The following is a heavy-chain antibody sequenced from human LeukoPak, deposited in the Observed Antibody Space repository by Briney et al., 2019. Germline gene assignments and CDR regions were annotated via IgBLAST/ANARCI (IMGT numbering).Heavy chain of an antibody. D-gene: IGHD6-13*01. CDR1: GFTFSSYW. CDR3: AKDRIAAAGGFFDY. Sequence: TGGSLRLPCAASGFTFSSYWMSWVRQAPGKGLEWVSAISGSGGSTYYADSVKGRFTISRDNSKNTLYLQMNSLRAEDTAVYYCAKDRIAAAGGFFDYWGQGTLVTVSS. J-gene: IGHJ4*02. V-gene: IGHV3-23*01. CDR2: ISGSGGST.